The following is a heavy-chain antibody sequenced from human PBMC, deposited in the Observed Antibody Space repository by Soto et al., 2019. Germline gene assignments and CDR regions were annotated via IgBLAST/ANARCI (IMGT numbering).Heavy chain of an antibody. CDR3: VKAPAVAGRKDYYYYGMDV. J-gene: IGHJ6*02. Sequence: GGSLRLSCSASGFTFSSYAMHWVRQAPGKGLEYVSAISSNGGSTYYADSVKGRFTISRDNSKNTLYLQMGSLRAEDTAVYYCVKAPAVAGRKDYYYYGMDVWGQGTTVTVSS. CDR1: GFTFSSYA. V-gene: IGHV3-64D*08. D-gene: IGHD6-19*01. CDR2: ISSNGGST.